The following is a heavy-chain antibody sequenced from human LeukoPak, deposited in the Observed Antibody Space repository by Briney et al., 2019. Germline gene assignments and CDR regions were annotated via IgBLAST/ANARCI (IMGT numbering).Heavy chain of an antibody. CDR3: ARDQLRHDY. V-gene: IGHV3-23*01. D-gene: IGHD2-2*01. CDR1: GFTFSSYA. CDR2: ISGSGGST. J-gene: IGHJ4*02. Sequence: PGGSLRLSCAACGFTFSSYAMSWVRQAPGKGLEWVSAISGSGGSTYYADSVKGRFTISRDNAKNPLYLQMNSLRAEDTALYYCARDQLRHDYWGQGTLVTVSS.